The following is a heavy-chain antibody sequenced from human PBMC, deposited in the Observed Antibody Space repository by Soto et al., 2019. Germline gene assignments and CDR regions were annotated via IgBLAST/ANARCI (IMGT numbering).Heavy chain of an antibody. CDR3: ARVGIASAGTRFAYYYGMDV. D-gene: IGHD6-13*01. V-gene: IGHV1-18*01. CDR2: ISAYNGNT. J-gene: IGHJ6*02. CDR1: GYTFTSYG. Sequence: QVQLVQSGAEVKKPGASVKVSCKASGYTFTSYGISWVRQDPGQGLEWMGRISAYNGNTNYAQKLQGRVTMTTDTSTSTDYMELRSLRSDDTAVYYCARVGIASAGTRFAYYYGMDVWGQGTTVNVSS.